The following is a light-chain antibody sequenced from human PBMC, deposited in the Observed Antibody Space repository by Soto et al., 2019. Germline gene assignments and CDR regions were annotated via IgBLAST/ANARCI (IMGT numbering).Light chain of an antibody. CDR2: DVS. CDR3: SSYTSSSLYV. J-gene: IGLJ1*01. CDR1: SSDVGGYDY. Sequence: QSALTQPASVSGSPGQSITISCTGTSSDVGGYDYVSWYQHHPGKAPKLMIYDVSNRPSGVSNRFSGSKSGNTASLTISGXXXXXEADYYCSSYTSSSLYVFGTGTKLTVL. V-gene: IGLV2-14*03.